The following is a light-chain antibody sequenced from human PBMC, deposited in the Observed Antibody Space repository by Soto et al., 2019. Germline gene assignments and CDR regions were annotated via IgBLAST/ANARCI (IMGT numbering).Light chain of an antibody. Sequence: DIQMTQSPSTLSASVGDRVTITCRASQSIDSWLAWYQQKPGKAPKLLIYGASSLESGVPSRFSGSRSGTEFTLTISSLQPDDFATYYCQQYKTYMYTFAQGTKLEIK. CDR2: GAS. CDR1: QSIDSW. J-gene: IGKJ2*01. CDR3: QQYKTYMYT. V-gene: IGKV1-5*03.